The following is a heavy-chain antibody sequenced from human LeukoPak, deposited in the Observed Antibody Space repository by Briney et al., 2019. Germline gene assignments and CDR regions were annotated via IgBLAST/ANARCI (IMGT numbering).Heavy chain of an antibody. Sequence: PSGTLSPTCGVSGGSIGTLHWWSWVRQSPEKGLEWIGDILHSGDTNYNPSLKSRVALSVDTSKNQFSLQMTSVTVADTAIYHCARLTWAPRYFDLWGRGTLVTVSS. CDR2: ILHSGDT. CDR1: GGSIGTLHW. CDR3: ARLTWAPRYFDL. J-gene: IGHJ2*01. V-gene: IGHV4-4*02. D-gene: IGHD7-27*01.